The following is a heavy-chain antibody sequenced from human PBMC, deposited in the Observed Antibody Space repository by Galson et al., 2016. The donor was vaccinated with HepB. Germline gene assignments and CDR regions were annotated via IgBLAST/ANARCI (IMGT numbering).Heavy chain of an antibody. CDR2: IRGSGGSP. J-gene: IGHJ4*02. D-gene: IGHD3-10*01. Sequence: SLRLSCAASGFSFSNYAISWVRQTPGKGLEWVSDIRGSGGSPYYADSVLGRFTITRDNSKNTLYPQMSSLRAEDTAVYYCVKGVSTTWHRSQGDYWGQGTLVTVSS. CDR1: GFSFSNYA. CDR3: VKGVSTTWHRSQGDY. V-gene: IGHV3-23*01.